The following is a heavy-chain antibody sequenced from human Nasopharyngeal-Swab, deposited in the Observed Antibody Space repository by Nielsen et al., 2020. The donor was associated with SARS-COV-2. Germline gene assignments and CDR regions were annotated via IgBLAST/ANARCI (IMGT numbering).Heavy chain of an antibody. V-gene: IGHV1-8*01. J-gene: IGHJ6*02. D-gene: IGHD2-15*01. CDR1: GYTFTSYD. CDR2: MNPNSGNT. Sequence: ASVKVSCKASGYTFTSYDINWVRQATGQGLEWMGWMNPNSGNTGYAQKFQGRVTMTRNTSISTAYMELSSLRSEDTAVYYCARVGWSLGDYYYGMDVWGQGTTVTVSS. CDR3: ARVGWSLGDYYYGMDV.